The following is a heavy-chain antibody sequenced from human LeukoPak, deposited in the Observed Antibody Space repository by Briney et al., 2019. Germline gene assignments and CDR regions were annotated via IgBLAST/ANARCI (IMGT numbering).Heavy chain of an antibody. CDR2: IIPILGTA. Sequence: SVKVSCKASGGTFSNHGISWVRQAPGQGLEWMGGIIPILGTAHYAQRFRGRVPITADKSTSTAYMELNSLRSEDTAVYYCAKDFSDIVATSILGDWYFDLWGRGTLVTAPS. CDR1: GGTFSNHG. D-gene: IGHD5-12*01. V-gene: IGHV1-69*06. CDR3: AKDFSDIVATSILGDWYFDL. J-gene: IGHJ2*01.